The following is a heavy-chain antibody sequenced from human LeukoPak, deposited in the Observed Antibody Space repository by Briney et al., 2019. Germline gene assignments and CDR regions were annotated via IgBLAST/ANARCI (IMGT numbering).Heavy chain of an antibody. CDR2: ISSSSSSI. J-gene: IGHJ3*02. CDR1: GFTFSSYS. Sequence: GGSLRLSCAASGFTFSSYSMNWVRQAPGKGLEWVSYISSSSSSIDYADSVKGRFTISRDNSKNMLYLQMNSLRAEDTAVYYCANGGPTVTIQRAFDIWGQGTMVTVSS. D-gene: IGHD4-17*01. CDR3: ANGGPTVTIQRAFDI. V-gene: IGHV3-48*01.